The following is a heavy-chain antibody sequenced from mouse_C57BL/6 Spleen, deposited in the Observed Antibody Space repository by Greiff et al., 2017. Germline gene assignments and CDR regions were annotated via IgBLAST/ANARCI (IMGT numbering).Heavy chain of an antibody. J-gene: IGHJ1*03. CDR2: ISGGGGNT. D-gene: IGHD1-1*01. CDR1: GFTFSSYT. CDR3: ARHNSGSSGYFDV. Sequence: EVKLQESGGGLVKPGGSLKLSCAASGFTFSSYTMSWVRQTPEKRLEWVATISGGGGNTYYPDSVKGRFTISRDNAKNTLYLQMSSLRSEDTALYYCARHNSGSSGYFDVWGKGTTVTVSS. V-gene: IGHV5-9*01.